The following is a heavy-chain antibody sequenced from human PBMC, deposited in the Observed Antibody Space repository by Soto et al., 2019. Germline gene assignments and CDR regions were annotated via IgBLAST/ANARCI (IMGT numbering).Heavy chain of an antibody. CDR2: ISYDGSNK. J-gene: IGHJ4*02. V-gene: IGHV3-30*18. Sequence: GGSLRLSCAASGFTFSSYGMHWVRQAPGKGLEWVAVISYDGSNKYYADSVKGRFTIPRDNSKNTLYLQMNSLRAEDTAVYYCAKVMATYYYDSSGYFDYWGQGTLVTVSS. CDR1: GFTFSSYG. D-gene: IGHD3-22*01. CDR3: AKVMATYYYDSSGYFDY.